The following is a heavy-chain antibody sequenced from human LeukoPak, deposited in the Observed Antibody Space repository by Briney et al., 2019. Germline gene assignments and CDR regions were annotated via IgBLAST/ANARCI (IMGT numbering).Heavy chain of an antibody. CDR2: ISGSGGST. V-gene: IGHV3-23*01. Sequence: PGGSLRLSCAASGFTFSSYEMNWVRQAPGKGLEWVSAISGSGGSTYYADSVKGRFTISRDNSENTLYLQMNSLRAEDTAVYYCAKDRTSGTLDYWGQGTLVTVSS. CDR1: GFTFSSYE. CDR3: AKDRTSGTLDY. J-gene: IGHJ4*02.